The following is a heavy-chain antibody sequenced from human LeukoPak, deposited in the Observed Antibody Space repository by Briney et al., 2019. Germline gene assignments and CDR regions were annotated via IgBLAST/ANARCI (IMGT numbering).Heavy chain of an antibody. Sequence: GASVKVSCKASGYTFTGYYMHWVRQAPGQGLEWMGWINPNSGGTNYALKFQGRVTMTRDTSISTAYMELSRLRSDDTAVYYCARNGLGGGSSIGMRLFDYWGQGTLVTVSS. CDR1: GYTFTGYY. CDR2: INPNSGGT. D-gene: IGHD1-26*01. CDR3: ARNGLGGGSSIGMRLFDY. J-gene: IGHJ4*02. V-gene: IGHV1-2*02.